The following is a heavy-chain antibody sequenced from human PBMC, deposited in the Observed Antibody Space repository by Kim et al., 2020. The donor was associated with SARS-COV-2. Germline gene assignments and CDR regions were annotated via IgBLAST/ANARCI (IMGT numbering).Heavy chain of an antibody. CDR3: ARGYCSGGSCYSGDY. V-gene: IGHV4-39*07. J-gene: IGHJ4*02. D-gene: IGHD2-15*01. Sequence: PSLKSRVTISVETSKNQFSLKLSSVTAADTAVYYCARGYCSGGSCYSGDYWGQGTLVTVSS.